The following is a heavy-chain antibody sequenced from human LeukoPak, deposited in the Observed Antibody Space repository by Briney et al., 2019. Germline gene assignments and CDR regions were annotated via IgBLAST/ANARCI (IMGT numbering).Heavy chain of an antibody. J-gene: IGHJ4*02. Sequence: GGSLRLSCAASGFPFSSYDMLWARQATGKGLEWVSAIGTAGDTYYPGSVKGRLTISRENAKNSLYLQMSSRRAGDAAVYYWARVRRGAFDYWGQGTLVTVSS. D-gene: IGHD1-26*01. CDR2: IGTAGDT. CDR1: GFPFSSYD. V-gene: IGHV3-13*01. CDR3: ARVRRGAFDY.